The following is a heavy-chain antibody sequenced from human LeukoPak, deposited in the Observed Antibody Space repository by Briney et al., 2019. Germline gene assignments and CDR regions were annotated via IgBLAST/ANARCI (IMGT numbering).Heavy chain of an antibody. D-gene: IGHD4-17*01. CDR3: AKDGVDYGDYGYYFDY. V-gene: IGHV3-9*01. CDR1: GFTFDDYA. J-gene: IGHJ4*02. Sequence: PGGSLRLSCAASGFTFDDYAMHWVRQAPGKGLEWVSGISWNSGSIGYADSVKGRFTISRDNAKNSLYLQMNSLRAEDTAVYFCAKDGVDYGDYGYYFDYWGQGTLVTVSS. CDR2: ISWNSGSI.